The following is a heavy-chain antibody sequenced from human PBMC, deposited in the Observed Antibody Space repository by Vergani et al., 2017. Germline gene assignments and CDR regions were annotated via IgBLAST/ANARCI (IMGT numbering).Heavy chain of an antibody. D-gene: IGHD2-2*01. CDR3: ARDLLRYCSSTSCYFWFDP. V-gene: IGHV3-23*01. CDR1: GFTFGNNA. Sequence: DVQLLESGGGLVQPGGSLRLSCGASGFTFGNNAMSWVRQAPGKGLEWVAAVSGSGDITYYADSVRGRFALSRDNSKSTLSLHMHSLRAEDTAVYYCARDLLRYCSSTSCYFWFDPWGQGTLVTVSS. CDR2: VSGSGDIT. J-gene: IGHJ5*02.